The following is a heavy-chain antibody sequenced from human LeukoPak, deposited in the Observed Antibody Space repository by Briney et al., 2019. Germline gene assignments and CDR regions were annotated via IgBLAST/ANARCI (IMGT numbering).Heavy chain of an antibody. CDR2: ISYDGSNK. CDR3: AKDIGSYYDY. V-gene: IGHV3-30*04. CDR1: GFTFSSYA. Sequence: GGSLRLSCAASGFTFSSYAMHWVRQAPGKGLEWVAVISYDGSNKYYADSVKGRFTISRDNSKNTLYLQMNSLRAEDTAVYYCAKDIGSYYDYWGQGILVTVSS. D-gene: IGHD3-10*01. J-gene: IGHJ4*02.